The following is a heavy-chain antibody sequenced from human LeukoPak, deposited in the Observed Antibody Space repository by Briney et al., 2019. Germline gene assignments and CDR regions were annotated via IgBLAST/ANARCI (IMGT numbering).Heavy chain of an antibody. V-gene: IGHV3-48*03. D-gene: IGHD2-15*01. J-gene: IGHJ4*02. Sequence: GGSLRLSCAASGFTFSSYEMNWVRQAPGKGLEWVSYISSSGSTIYYADSVKGRFTISRDNAKSSLYLQMNSLRAEDTAVYYCARGDIVHAKPFDYWGQGTLVTVSS. CDR3: ARGDIVHAKPFDY. CDR1: GFTFSSYE. CDR2: ISSSGSTI.